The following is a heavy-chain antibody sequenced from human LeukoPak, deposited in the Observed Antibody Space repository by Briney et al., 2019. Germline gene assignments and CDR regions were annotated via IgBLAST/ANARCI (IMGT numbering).Heavy chain of an antibody. V-gene: IGHV4-39*01. D-gene: IGHD3-10*01. J-gene: IGHJ4*02. CDR2: IYYSGST. Sequence: PSETLSLTCTVSGGSISSSSYYWGWIRQPPGKGLEWIGSIYYSGSTYYNPSLKSRVTISVDTSKNQFSLKLSSVTAADTAVYYCARPSDGSPYYYGSGSYSAGDYWGQGTLVTVST. CDR3: ARPSDGSPYYYGSGSYSAGDY. CDR1: GGSISSSSYY.